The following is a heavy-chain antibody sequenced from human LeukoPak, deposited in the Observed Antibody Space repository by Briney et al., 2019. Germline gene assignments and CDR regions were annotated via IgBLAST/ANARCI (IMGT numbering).Heavy chain of an antibody. Sequence: GGSLRLSCAASGFTFSSFAMSWVRQAPGKGLEWVSAISGSGSTYYADSVKGRFTISRDNSKNTLYLRMNSLRAEDTAVYYCATTGYSSRNYWGQGTQVTVSS. V-gene: IGHV3-23*01. CDR3: ATTGYSSRNY. CDR1: GFTFSSFA. J-gene: IGHJ4*02. D-gene: IGHD6-13*01. CDR2: ISGSGST.